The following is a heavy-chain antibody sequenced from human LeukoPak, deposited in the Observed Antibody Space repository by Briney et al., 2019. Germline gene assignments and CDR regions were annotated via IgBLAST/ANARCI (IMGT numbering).Heavy chain of an antibody. D-gene: IGHD5-18*01. CDR1: GFTFSSYS. CDR3: ARWSHAMVWFAP. CDR2: ISSSSSYI. V-gene: IGHV3-21*01. Sequence: PGGSLRLSCAASGFTFSSYSMNWVRQAPGKGLEWVSSISSSSSYIYYADSVKGRFTISRDNAKNSLYLQMNSLRAEDTAVYYCARWSHAMVWFAPWGQGTLVTVSS. J-gene: IGHJ5*02.